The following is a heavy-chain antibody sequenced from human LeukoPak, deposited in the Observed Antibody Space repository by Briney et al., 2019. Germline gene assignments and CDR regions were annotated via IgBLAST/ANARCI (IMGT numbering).Heavy chain of an antibody. V-gene: IGHV3-33*06. Sequence: GGSLRLSCAASGFTFSNYGMHWVRQAPGKGLEWVAGVSFDGTNYYYPDSVKGRLTISRDNSKNALYLQMNSLRAEDTAVYFCAKSNSGYNYIDFWGQGALVTVSS. CDR2: VSFDGTNY. CDR1: GFTFSNYG. CDR3: AKSNSGYNYIDF. J-gene: IGHJ4*02. D-gene: IGHD5-12*01.